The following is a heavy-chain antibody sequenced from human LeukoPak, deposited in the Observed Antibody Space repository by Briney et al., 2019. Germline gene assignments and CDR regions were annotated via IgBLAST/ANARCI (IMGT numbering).Heavy chain of an antibody. Sequence: GASVKVSCKASAYTFTGYYLHWVRQAPGQGPEWMGWIDPNNGDTEYAQKFQGRVTMTRVRSISTAYMELSRLTSDGTAVYYCARRSRNGLDAFDIWGQGAMVTVSS. D-gene: IGHD2-8*01. CDR2: IDPNNGDT. J-gene: IGHJ3*02. V-gene: IGHV1-2*02. CDR1: AYTFTGYY. CDR3: ARRSRNGLDAFDI.